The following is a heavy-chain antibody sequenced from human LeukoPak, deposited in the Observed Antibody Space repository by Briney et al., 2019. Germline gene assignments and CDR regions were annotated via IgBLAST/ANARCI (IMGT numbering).Heavy chain of an antibody. V-gene: IGHV3-30-3*01. Sequence: SCKVSGYTLTELSMHWVRQAPGKGLEWVAVISYDGSNKYYADSVKGRFTISRDNSKNTLYLQMNSLRAEDTAVYYCARGTTVTIWGQGTLVTVSS. D-gene: IGHD4-17*01. CDR1: GYTLTELS. CDR2: ISYDGSNK. CDR3: ARGTTVTI. J-gene: IGHJ4*02.